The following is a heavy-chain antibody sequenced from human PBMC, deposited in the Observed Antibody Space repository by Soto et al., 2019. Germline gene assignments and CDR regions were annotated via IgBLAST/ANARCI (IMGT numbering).Heavy chain of an antibody. D-gene: IGHD1-26*01. CDR2: ISCDGSNK. CDR1: GFTFSSYA. CDR3: ARLQSSGSYYGL. J-gene: IGHJ3*01. V-gene: IGHV3-30-3*01. Sequence: GGSLRLSCAASGFTFSSYAMHWVRQAPGKGLEWVAVISCDGSNKYYADSVKGRFTISRDNSKNTLYLQMNSLRAEDTAVYYCARLQSSGSYYGLWGQGTMVTVSS.